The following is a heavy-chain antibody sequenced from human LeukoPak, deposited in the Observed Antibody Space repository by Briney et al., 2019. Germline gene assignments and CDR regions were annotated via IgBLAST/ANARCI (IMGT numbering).Heavy chain of an antibody. J-gene: IGHJ5*02. V-gene: IGHV4-4*07. Sequence: SETLSLTCTVSGGSISDYCYSWIRQPAPKGQDRIGRVYTNGNPDYNPSLKSRVTMSIDTSNNQFSLKLSSVTAADTAVYYCARGGLGYILPSAHTWFDPWGQGTLVTVSS. D-gene: IGHD1-1*01. CDR2: VYTNGNP. CDR3: ARGGLGYILPSAHTWFDP. CDR1: GGSISDYC.